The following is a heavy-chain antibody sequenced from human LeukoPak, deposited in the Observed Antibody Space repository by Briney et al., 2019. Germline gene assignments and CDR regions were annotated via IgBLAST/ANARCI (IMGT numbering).Heavy chain of an antibody. D-gene: IGHD6-19*01. V-gene: IGHV3-48*01. CDR1: GFTLSIYT. J-gene: IGHJ3*02. CDR2: ISSSSTII. CDR3: ARERYSSEDDAFDI. Sequence: GGSLRLSCAASGFTLSIYTTTWVRQAPGKGLEWVSYISSSSTIIYYADSVKGRFTISRDNAKNSLCLQMNSLRAEDTAVYYCARERYSSEDDAFDIWGQGTMVTVSS.